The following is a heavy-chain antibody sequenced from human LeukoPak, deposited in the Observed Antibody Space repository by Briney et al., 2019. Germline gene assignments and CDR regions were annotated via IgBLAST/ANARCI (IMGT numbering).Heavy chain of an antibody. CDR1: GYTFTGYY. D-gene: IGHD6-19*01. V-gene: IGHV1-2*06. CDR2: IDPNTGGT. J-gene: IGHJ4*02. Sequence: VASVKVSCKASGYTFTGYYVHWVRQAPGQGLEWMGRIDPNTGGTNCAQKFQGRVTMTRDTSISTAYMELSRLRSDDTAVYYCARDSRVAADYWGQGTLVSVSS. CDR3: ARDSRVAADY.